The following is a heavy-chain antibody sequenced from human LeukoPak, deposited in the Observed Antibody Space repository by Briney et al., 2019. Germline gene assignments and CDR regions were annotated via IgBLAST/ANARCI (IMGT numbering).Heavy chain of an antibody. J-gene: IGHJ4*02. CDR2: IASDRSST. V-gene: IGHV3-74*01. D-gene: IGHD4-23*01. Sequence: GGSLRLSCAVSGFTFSSYWMNWVRQAPGQGLVWVSRIASDRSSTTYADSVKGRSSISRDNAKNTLYLQMNSLRVEDTAVYYCARGRPHGNDYWGQGTLVTVSS. CDR3: ARGRPHGNDY. CDR1: GFTFSSYW.